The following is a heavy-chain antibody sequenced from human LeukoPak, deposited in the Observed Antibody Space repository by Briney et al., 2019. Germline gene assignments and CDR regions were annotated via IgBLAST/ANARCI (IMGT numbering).Heavy chain of an antibody. J-gene: IGHJ4*02. Sequence: GTSLRLSCATSGINFGASIMHWIRQAPGKGLEWVAGLSFDESSYYGGSVEGRFIISGDNSKRTLYLQMNSLRAEDTAVYYCAREGYGGNSGRDYWGQGTLVTVSS. D-gene: IGHD4-23*01. CDR1: GINFGASI. CDR3: AREGYGGNSGRDY. CDR2: LSFDESS. V-gene: IGHV3-30*04.